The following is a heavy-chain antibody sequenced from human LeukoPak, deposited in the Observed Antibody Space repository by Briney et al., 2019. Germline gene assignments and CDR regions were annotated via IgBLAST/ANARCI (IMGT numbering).Heavy chain of an antibody. CDR1: GYTFTSYG. CDR2: ISAYNGNT. CDR3: ARVGLRFLEWLSLPNYFDY. J-gene: IGHJ4*02. Sequence: ASVKVSCKASGYTFTSYGISWVRQAPGQGLEWMGWISAYNGNTNYAQKLQGRVTMTTDTSTSTAYMGLRSLRSDDTAVYYCARVGLRFLEWLSLPNYFDYWGQGTLVTVSS. D-gene: IGHD3-3*01. V-gene: IGHV1-18*01.